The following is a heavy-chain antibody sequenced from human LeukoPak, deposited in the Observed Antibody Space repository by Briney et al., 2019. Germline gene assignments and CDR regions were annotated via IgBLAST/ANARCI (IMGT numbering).Heavy chain of an antibody. CDR1: GGSISSSSYY. Sequence: SETLSLTCTVPGGSISSSSYYRGWIRQPPGKGLEWIGSIYYSGSTYYNPSLKSRVTISVDTSKNQFSLKLSSVTAADTAVYYWARAVGLGSYLYSYYMDVWGKGTTVTVSS. CDR3: ARAVGLGSYLYSYYMDV. D-gene: IGHD5-18*01. CDR2: IYYSGST. V-gene: IGHV4-39*07. J-gene: IGHJ6*03.